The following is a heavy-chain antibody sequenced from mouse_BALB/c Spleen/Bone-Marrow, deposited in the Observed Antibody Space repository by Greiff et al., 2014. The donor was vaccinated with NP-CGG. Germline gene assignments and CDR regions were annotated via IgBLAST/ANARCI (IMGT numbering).Heavy chain of an antibody. CDR3: ASHYYDSSPFAY. J-gene: IGHJ3*01. D-gene: IGHD1-1*01. CDR1: GFTFSSYI. CDR2: ISNGGGTI. V-gene: IGHV5-12-2*01. Sequence: EVKLLQSGGVLVQPGGSLKFSCAASGFTFSSYIMSWVRQTPEKSLEWVAYISNGGGTIYYPDTLKGRFTISRDNDKNTLYLQMSSLNSEGTAMYYCASHYYDSSPFAYWGQGTLVTVSA.